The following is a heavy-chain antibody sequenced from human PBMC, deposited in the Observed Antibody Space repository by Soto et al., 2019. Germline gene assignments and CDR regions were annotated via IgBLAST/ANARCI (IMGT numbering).Heavy chain of an antibody. CDR2: INPNSGGT. Sequence: QVQLVQSGAEVKKPGASVKVSCKASGYTFTGYYIHWVRQAPGQGLEWMGWINPNSGGTNYAQKFQGRVSMTRDTSISTAYMELSRLRSDDTAVYSCASWDGQDSRAYYYYGMNVWGQGTTVTVSS. CDR3: ASWDGQDSRAYYYYGMNV. D-gene: IGHD1-26*01. J-gene: IGHJ6*02. CDR1: GYTFTGYY. V-gene: IGHV1-2*02.